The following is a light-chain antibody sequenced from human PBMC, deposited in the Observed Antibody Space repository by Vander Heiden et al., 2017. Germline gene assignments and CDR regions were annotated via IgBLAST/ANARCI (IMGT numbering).Light chain of an antibody. CDR2: AAS. CDR3: QQSDTTPNT. CDR1: QSISSY. Sequence: DIQMTQSPSSLSASVGDRVTITCRASQSISSYLNWYQQKPGKAPKLLIYAASSLQSGVPSRSRGSGSATDFTLSISRLQPEDFATYYCQQSDTTPNTFGGGTKVXIK. V-gene: IGKV1-39*01. J-gene: IGKJ4*01.